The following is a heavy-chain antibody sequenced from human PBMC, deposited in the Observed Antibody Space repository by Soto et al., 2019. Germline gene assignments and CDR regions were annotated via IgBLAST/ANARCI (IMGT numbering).Heavy chain of an antibody. J-gene: IGHJ4*02. CDR1: GFTFSSYA. CDR2: ISSNGGST. D-gene: IGHD3-22*01. Sequence: GGSLRLSCAASGFTFSSYAMHWVRQAPGKGLEYVSAISSNGGSTYYADSVKGRFTISRDNSKNTLYLQMGSLRAEDMAVYYCARGLGGYYGPSLDYWGQGTLVTVSS. CDR3: ARGLGGYYGPSLDY. V-gene: IGHV3-64*02.